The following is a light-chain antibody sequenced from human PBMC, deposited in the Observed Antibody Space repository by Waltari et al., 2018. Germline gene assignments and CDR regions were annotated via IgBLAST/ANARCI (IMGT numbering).Light chain of an antibody. Sequence: DIQMTQSPYSLPASVGDRVTIPCQASQDITIKLNWFQQKAGKAPQVLIFDASNSQAAVPSRFSGRGYGTNFAFTITSLQPEDVGTYYCQQYANLPLTFGGGTRVEIK. J-gene: IGKJ4*01. V-gene: IGKV1-33*01. CDR2: DAS. CDR3: QQYANLPLT. CDR1: QDITIK.